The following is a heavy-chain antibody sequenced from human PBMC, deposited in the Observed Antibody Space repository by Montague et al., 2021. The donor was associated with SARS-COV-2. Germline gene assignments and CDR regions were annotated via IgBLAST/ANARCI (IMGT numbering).Heavy chain of an antibody. CDR1: GYSFTSYD. CDR2: MNPNSGDS. CDR3: ARGRDYDILTGYYYYFDY. Sequence: SVKVSCKASGYSFTSYDISWVRQATGQGPEWLGWMNPNSGDSGYAQKFQGRVTMTRDTSIRTVYMELSSLRSDDTAVYYCARGRDYDILTGYYYYFDYWGQGTPVTVSS. V-gene: IGHV1-8*01. D-gene: IGHD3-9*01. J-gene: IGHJ4*02.